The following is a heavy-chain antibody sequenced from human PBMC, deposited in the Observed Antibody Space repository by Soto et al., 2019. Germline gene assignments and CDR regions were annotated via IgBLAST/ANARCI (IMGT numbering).Heavy chain of an antibody. J-gene: IGHJ4*02. CDR1: GGSVSSGSYY. Sequence: SETLSLTCTVSGGSVSSGSYYWSWIRQPPGKGLEWIGYIYYSGSTNYNPSLKSRVTISVDTSKNQFSLKLSSVTAADTAVYYCARDGSYSHYFDYWGQGTLVTVSS. V-gene: IGHV4-61*01. D-gene: IGHD1-26*01. CDR3: ARDGSYSHYFDY. CDR2: IYYSGST.